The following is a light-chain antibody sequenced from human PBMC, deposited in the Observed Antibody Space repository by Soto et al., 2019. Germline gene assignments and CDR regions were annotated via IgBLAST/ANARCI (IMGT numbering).Light chain of an antibody. Sequence: MTQSPATLSVSPGERATLSCRASQSVSGKLVWYQQKPGKAPKLLIFAASSLQSGVPSRFSGSRSGPDFTLTISSLQPEDFATYFCQQSYSSPPTFGQGTKVEIK. J-gene: IGKJ1*01. CDR1: QSVSGK. V-gene: IGKV1-39*01. CDR2: AAS. CDR3: QQSYSSPPT.